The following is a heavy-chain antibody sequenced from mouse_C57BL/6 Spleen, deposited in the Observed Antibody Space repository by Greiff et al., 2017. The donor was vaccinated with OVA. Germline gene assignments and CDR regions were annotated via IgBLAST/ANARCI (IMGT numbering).Heavy chain of an antibody. D-gene: IGHD2-3*01. CDR2: ISYDGSN. CDR3: ARVDGYSAWFAY. CDR1: GYSITSGYY. Sequence: DVQLQESGPGLVKPSQSLSLTCSVTGYSITSGYYWNWIRQFPGNKLEWMGYISYDGSNNYNPSLKNRISITRDTSKNQFFLKLNSVTTEDTATYYCARVDGYSAWFAYWGQGTLVTVSA. J-gene: IGHJ3*01. V-gene: IGHV3-6*01.